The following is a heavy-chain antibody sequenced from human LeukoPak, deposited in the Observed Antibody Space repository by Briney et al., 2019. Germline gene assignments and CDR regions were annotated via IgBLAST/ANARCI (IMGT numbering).Heavy chain of an antibody. V-gene: IGHV3-23*01. CDR3: AKRSYCSSTSCYYYYYYYYMDV. D-gene: IGHD2-2*01. J-gene: IGHJ6*03. Sequence: PGGSLRLSCAASGFTFSSYAMSWVRQAPGKGLEWVSAISGSGGSTYYADSVKGRFTISRDNSKNTLYLQMNSLRAEDTAVYYCAKRSYCSSTSCYYYYYYYYMDVWGKGTTVTVSS. CDR1: GFTFSSYA. CDR2: ISGSGGST.